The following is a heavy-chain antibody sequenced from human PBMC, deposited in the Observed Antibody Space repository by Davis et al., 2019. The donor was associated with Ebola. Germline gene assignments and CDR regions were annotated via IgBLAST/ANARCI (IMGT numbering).Heavy chain of an antibody. CDR1: GFTFSSNS. J-gene: IGHJ4*02. Sequence: GGSLRLSCAASGFTFSSNSMNWVRQAPGKGLESVARISTNGETTYYADSVKGRFTISRDNSKDTLYLQMRNLRIDDTAVYYCVKDRFTVVVVHGGFDYWGQGALVTVSS. D-gene: IGHD2-15*01. V-gene: IGHV3-64D*06. CDR3: VKDRFTVVVVHGGFDY. CDR2: ISTNGETT.